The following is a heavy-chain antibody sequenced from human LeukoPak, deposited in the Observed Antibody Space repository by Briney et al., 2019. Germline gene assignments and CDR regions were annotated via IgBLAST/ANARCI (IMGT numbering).Heavy chain of an antibody. CDR2: INNDGSRT. J-gene: IGHJ6*03. CDR3: AREIFYYMDV. Sequence: GGSLRLSCAASGFTFSTYWMHWVRQVPEKGLLWVSRINNDGSRTNYADSVKGRFTISRDNSKNTLYLQMNSLRAEDTAVYYCAREIFYYMDVWGKGTTVTISS. CDR1: GFTFSTYW. D-gene: IGHD2/OR15-2a*01. V-gene: IGHV3-74*01.